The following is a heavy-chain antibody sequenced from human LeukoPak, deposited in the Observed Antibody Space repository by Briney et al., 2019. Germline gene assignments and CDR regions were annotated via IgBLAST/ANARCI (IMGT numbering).Heavy chain of an antibody. CDR3: ATGVRGYNSALDY. CDR2: ISSGSSYI. D-gene: IGHD6-19*01. CDR1: GFTFSNYY. J-gene: IGHJ4*02. Sequence: GGSLRLSCAPAGFTFSNYYMNWVRQAPGKGLEWVSSISSGSSYIYYADSLKGRFTISRDNAKNSLYLQMNSLRAEDTAVYYCATGVRGYNSALDYWGQGTLVTVSP. V-gene: IGHV3-21*01.